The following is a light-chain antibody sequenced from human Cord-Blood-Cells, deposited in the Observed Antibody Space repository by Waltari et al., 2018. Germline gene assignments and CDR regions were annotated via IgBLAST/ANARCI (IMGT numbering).Light chain of an antibody. Sequence: QSALTQPAYVSGSPGHSITISCTGPSSDVGGYNYASWYQQHPGKARKIMISDVSNRHSGGANRFAGSRSGKTAALTISGLQARYEADYYYSSLTSSSSLVVCGGTKLTVL. J-gene: IGLJ2*01. CDR3: SSLTSSSSLV. CDR2: DVS. CDR1: SSDVGGYNY. V-gene: IGLV2-14*01.